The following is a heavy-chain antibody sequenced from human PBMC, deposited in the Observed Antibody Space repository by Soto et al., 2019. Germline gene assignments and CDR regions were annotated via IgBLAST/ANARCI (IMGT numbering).Heavy chain of an antibody. V-gene: IGHV4-34*01. J-gene: IGHJ5*02. CDR2: SNPSGST. CDR3: ARGTSSHFRYCSGGSCYPKWFDP. CDR1: GGSFSGYY. D-gene: IGHD2-15*01. Sequence: QVQLQQWGAGLLKPSETLSLTCAVYGGSFSGYYWSWIRQPPGKGLEWIGDSNPSGSTNYNPSRKSRVTISVDTSNNQFSLKLSCVTAADTAVYYCARGTSSHFRYCSGGSCYPKWFDPWGQGTLVTVSS.